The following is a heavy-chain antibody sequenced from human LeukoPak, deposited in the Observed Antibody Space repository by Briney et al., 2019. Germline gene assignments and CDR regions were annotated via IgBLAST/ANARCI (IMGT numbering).Heavy chain of an antibody. V-gene: IGHV3-48*03. J-gene: IGHJ6*03. CDR2: ISSSDTTI. CDR3: ARDPESERFFGPHTRYYYMDV. Sequence: GGSLRLSCAASGFTFSTYEMNWVRQAPGKGLEWLSYISSSDTTIYYADSVKGRFTISRDNAKNSLYLQMNSPRAEDTAVYYCARDPESERFFGPHTRYYYMDVWGKGTTVTVSS. D-gene: IGHD3-3*01. CDR1: GFTFSTYE.